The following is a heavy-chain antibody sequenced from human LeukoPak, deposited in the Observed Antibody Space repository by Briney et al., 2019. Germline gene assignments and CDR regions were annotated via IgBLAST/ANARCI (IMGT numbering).Heavy chain of an antibody. CDR1: GFTFSSYS. V-gene: IGHV3-48*01. D-gene: IGHD4-17*01. Sequence: PGGSLRLSCAASGFTFSSYSMNWVRQAPGKGLEWVSYISSSSSTIYYADSVKGRFTISRDNAKNSLYLQMNSLRAEDTALYYCAKDFFGDRIEYFQHWGQGTLVTVSS. CDR2: ISSSSSTI. J-gene: IGHJ1*01. CDR3: AKDFFGDRIEYFQH.